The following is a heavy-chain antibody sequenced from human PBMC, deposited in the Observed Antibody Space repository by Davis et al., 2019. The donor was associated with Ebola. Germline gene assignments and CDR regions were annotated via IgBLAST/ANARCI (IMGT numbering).Heavy chain of an antibody. D-gene: IGHD3-3*01. CDR1: GITFSSYA. Sequence: PGGSLRLSCAASGITFSSYAMSWVRQAPGKGLEWVAVISYDGSNKYYADSVKGRFTISRDNSKNTLYLQMNSLRAEDTAVYYCARDQGDFWSSPQAWGQGTLVTVSS. CDR2: ISYDGSNK. CDR3: ARDQGDFWSSPQA. V-gene: IGHV3-30*03. J-gene: IGHJ5*02.